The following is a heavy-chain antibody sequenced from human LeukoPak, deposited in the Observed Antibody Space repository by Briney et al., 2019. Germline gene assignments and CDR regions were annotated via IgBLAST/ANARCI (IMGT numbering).Heavy chain of an antibody. D-gene: IGHD6-13*01. CDR1: GGSISSSSYY. CDR2: IYYSGST. Sequence: SETLSLTCTVSGGSISSSSYYWGWIRQPPGRGLEWIGSIYYSGSTYYNPSLKSRVTISVDTSKNQFSLKLSSVTAADTAVYYCAREKSSSWQLGAFDIWGQGTMVTVSS. V-gene: IGHV4-39*07. J-gene: IGHJ3*02. CDR3: AREKSSSWQLGAFDI.